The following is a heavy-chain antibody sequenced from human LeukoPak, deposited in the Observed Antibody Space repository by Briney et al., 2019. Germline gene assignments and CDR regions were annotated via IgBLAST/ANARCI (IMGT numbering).Heavy chain of an antibody. D-gene: IGHD6-13*01. Sequence: SETLSLTCTVSGGSISSSSYYWGWIRQPPGKGLEWIGSIYYSGSTYYNPSLKSRVTISVDTSKNQFSLKLSSVTAADTAVYYCARVRKQQLSGWFDPWGQGTLVTVSS. CDR3: ARVRKQQLSGWFDP. J-gene: IGHJ5*02. CDR2: IYYSGST. V-gene: IGHV4-39*07. CDR1: GGSISSSSYY.